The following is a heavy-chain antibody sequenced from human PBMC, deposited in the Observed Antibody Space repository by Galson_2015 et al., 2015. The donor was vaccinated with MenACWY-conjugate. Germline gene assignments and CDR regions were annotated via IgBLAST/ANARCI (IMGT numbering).Heavy chain of an antibody. CDR3: GRLPPYSSSSYLDY. V-gene: IGHV5-51*01. CDR2: IYPGDSDT. Sequence: QSGAEVKKPGESLKISCTGSGYSFTSYWLGWVRQMPGKGLEWMGIIYPGDSDTRYSPSFQGQVTISADKSITTAYLQWSTLKASDTAMYYCGRLPPYSSSSYLDYWGQGTLVTVSS. D-gene: IGHD6-6*01. CDR1: GYSFTSYW. J-gene: IGHJ4*02.